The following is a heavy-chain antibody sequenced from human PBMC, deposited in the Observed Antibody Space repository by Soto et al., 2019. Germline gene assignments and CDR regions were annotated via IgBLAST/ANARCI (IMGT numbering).Heavy chain of an antibody. D-gene: IGHD3-3*01. J-gene: IGHJ4*02. CDR3: ARWSYLDY. Sequence: PSETLSLTCTVSGGSVSSGSYYWSWIRQPPGKGLEWIGYIYYSGSTNYNPSLKSRVTISVDTSKNQFSLKLSSVTAADTAVYYCARWSYLDYWGQGTRVTVSS. V-gene: IGHV4-61*01. CDR1: GGSVSSGSYY. CDR2: IYYSGST.